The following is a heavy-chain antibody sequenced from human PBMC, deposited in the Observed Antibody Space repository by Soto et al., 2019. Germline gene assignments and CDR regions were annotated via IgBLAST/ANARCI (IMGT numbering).Heavy chain of an antibody. V-gene: IGHV1-69*13. CDR1: GGTFSSYA. J-gene: IGHJ4*02. CDR3: ARTIGEYKLLIGAHYFDY. D-gene: IGHD2-2*01. Sequence: EASVKVSCKASGGTFSSYAISWVRQAPGQGLEWMGGIIPIFGTANYAQKFQGRVTITADESTSTAYMELSSLRSEDTAVYYCARTIGEYKLLIGAHYFDYWGQGTLVTVYS. CDR2: IIPIFGTA.